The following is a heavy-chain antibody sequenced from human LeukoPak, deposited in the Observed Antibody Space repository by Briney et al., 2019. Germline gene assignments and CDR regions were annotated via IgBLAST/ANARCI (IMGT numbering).Heavy chain of an antibody. J-gene: IGHJ4*02. CDR2: ISYDGSNK. D-gene: IGHD3-3*01. V-gene: IGHV3-30*04. Sequence: PGGSLRLSCAASGFAFSSYAMHWVRQAPGKGLEWVAVISYDGSNKYYADSVKGRFTISRDNSKNTLYLQMNSLRAEDTAVYYCARDTSLRFLEWSTFDYWGQGTLVTVSS. CDR1: GFAFSSYA. CDR3: ARDTSLRFLEWSTFDY.